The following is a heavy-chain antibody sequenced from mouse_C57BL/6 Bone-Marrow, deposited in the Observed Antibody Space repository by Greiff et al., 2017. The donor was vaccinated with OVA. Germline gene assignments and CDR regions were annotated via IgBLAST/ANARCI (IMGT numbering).Heavy chain of an antibody. V-gene: IGHV1-59*01. CDR2: IDPTDSYT. D-gene: IGHD1-1*01. CDR1: GYTFTSYW. Sequence: QVQLQQPGAELVRPGTSVKLSCKASGYTFTSYWMHWVKQRPGQGLEWIGVIDPTDSYTNSNQKFKGKATLTVDTSSSTASMQLSSRTSEDAAVDYCARSHDGSSYWGQGTTLTVSS. J-gene: IGHJ2*01. CDR3: ARSHDGSSY.